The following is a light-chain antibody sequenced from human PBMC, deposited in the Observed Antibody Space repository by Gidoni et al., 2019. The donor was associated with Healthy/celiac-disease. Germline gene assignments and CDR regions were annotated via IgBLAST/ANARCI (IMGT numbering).Light chain of an antibody. J-gene: IGKJ4*01. Sequence: IVLTQSPATLSLSPGERATLPCRASQSVTSYLAWYQQKPGQAPRLPIYDASNRATGIPARFSGSGSETGVTLTISSLEPEDFAVYYCQQRSNWPLTFGGGTKLEIK. CDR1: QSVTSY. CDR3: QQRSNWPLT. V-gene: IGKV3-11*01. CDR2: DAS.